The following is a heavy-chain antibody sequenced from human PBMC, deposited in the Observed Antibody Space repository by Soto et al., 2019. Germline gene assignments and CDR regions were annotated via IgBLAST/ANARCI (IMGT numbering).Heavy chain of an antibody. J-gene: IGHJ4*02. V-gene: IGHV3-23*01. CDR3: ARGLVPAAKTSLNDY. CDR1: GFTFNSYA. CDR2: ISDDGGST. Sequence: VHLLESGGGLVQPGGSLRLSCAASGFTFNSYAMTWVRQAPGKGLEWVSTISDDGGSTYYADSVKGRFTISRDNSKKTLFLQMNSLRVEDTAVYYCARGLVPAAKTSLNDYWGQGTLVTVSS. D-gene: IGHD2-2*01.